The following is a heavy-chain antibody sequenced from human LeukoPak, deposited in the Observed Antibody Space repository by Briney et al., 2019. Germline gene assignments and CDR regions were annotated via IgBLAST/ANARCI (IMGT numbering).Heavy chain of an antibody. D-gene: IGHD2-2*01. J-gene: IGHJ3*02. V-gene: IGHV1-2*02. CDR2: INPNSGGT. CDR1: GYTFTDYY. CDR3: AKYCSSTSCYDAFDI. Sequence: ASVKVSCKASGYTFTDYYMHWVRQAPGQGLEWMGWINPNSGGTNFAPKFQGRVTMTRDTSISTAYMELSRLRSDDTAVYYCAKYCSSTSCYDAFDIWGQGTMVTVSS.